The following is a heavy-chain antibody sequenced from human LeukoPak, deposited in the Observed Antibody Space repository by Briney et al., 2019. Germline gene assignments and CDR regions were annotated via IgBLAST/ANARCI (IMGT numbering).Heavy chain of an antibody. D-gene: IGHD6-19*01. Sequence: GGSLRLSCAASGFTFSSYAMHWVRQAPGKGLERVAVISYDGSNKYYADSVKGRFTISRDNSKNTLYLQMNSLRAEDTAVYYCARDRGSGWYWGLIDYWGQGTLVTVSS. V-gene: IGHV3-30-3*01. CDR3: ARDRGSGWYWGLIDY. CDR1: GFTFSSYA. CDR2: ISYDGSNK. J-gene: IGHJ4*02.